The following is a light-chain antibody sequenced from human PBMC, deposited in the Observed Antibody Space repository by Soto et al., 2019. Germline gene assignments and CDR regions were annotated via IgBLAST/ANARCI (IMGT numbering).Light chain of an antibody. V-gene: IGKV1-5*01. Sequence: DIQMTQSPSTLSASVGDRVTITCRASQFIDRWLAWYQQKPGKAPQYLIFDASSLYGGVPLRFSGSGSGTEFTLTITSLQPDDSATYYCLQYRGSSYTFGQGTNVEIK. CDR1: QFIDRW. CDR3: LQYRGSSYT. J-gene: IGKJ2*01. CDR2: DAS.